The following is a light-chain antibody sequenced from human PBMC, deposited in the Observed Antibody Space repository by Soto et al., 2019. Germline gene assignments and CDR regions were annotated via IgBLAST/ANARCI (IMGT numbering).Light chain of an antibody. V-gene: IGKV3-20*01. CDR1: QTISRN. CDR3: QQYGSSGT. J-gene: IGKJ1*01. CDR2: GAS. Sequence: EIVMTQSPPTLSVSPGERATLSCRASQTISRNLAWYQQKPGQAPRLLIYGASNRATGIPDRFSGSGSGTDFTLTISRLEPEDFAVYYCQQYGSSGTFGQGTKVDNK.